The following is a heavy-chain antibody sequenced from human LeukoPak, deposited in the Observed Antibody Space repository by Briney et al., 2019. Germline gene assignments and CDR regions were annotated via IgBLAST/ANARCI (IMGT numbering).Heavy chain of an antibody. V-gene: IGHV4-59*08. Sequence: SETLSLTCTVSGGSISSYYWSWIRQPPGKGLEWIGYIYYSGSTNYNPSLKSRVTISVDMSKNQSSLKLSSVTAADTAVYYCARIRRMSSYYYYGMDVWGQGTTVTVSS. CDR1: GGSISSYY. D-gene: IGHD1-26*01. CDR2: IYYSGST. J-gene: IGHJ6*02. CDR3: ARIRRMSSYYYYGMDV.